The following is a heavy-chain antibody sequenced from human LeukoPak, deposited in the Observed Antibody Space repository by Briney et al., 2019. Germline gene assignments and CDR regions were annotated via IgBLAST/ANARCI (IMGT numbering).Heavy chain of an antibody. CDR3: ARARSPSSGYLLRDHNWFDP. Sequence: SVKVPCKASGGTFSSYAISWVRQTPGQGLEWMGGIIPIFGTANYAQKFQGRVTITTDESTSTAYMELSSLRSEDTAVYYCARARSPSSGYLLRDHNWFDPWGQGTLVTVSS. J-gene: IGHJ5*02. D-gene: IGHD3-22*01. V-gene: IGHV1-69*05. CDR2: IIPIFGTA. CDR1: GGTFSSYA.